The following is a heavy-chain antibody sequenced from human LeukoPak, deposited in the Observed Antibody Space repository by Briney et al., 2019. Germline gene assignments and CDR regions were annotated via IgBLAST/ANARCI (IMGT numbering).Heavy chain of an antibody. J-gene: IGHJ6*03. Sequence: GGSLRLSCAASGFTFDDYTMHWVRQAPGKGLEWVSLISWDGGSTYYVDSVKGRFTISRDNSKNSLYLQMNSLRTEDTALYYCAKDIRFSYYYYMDVWGKGTTVTVSS. CDR2: ISWDGGST. CDR1: GFTFDDYT. V-gene: IGHV3-43*01. D-gene: IGHD3-3*01. CDR3: AKDIRFSYYYYMDV.